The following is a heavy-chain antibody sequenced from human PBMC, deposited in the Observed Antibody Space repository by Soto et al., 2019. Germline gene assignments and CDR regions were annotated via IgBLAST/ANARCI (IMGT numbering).Heavy chain of an antibody. V-gene: IGHV4-34*01. J-gene: IGHJ5*02. CDR1: VGSFSGYY. CDR2: INHSGST. D-gene: IGHD3-3*01. CDR3: ARGSFWSGYFRGWFDP. Sequence: PSETLSLTCAFYVGSFSGYYWSCIRQPPGKGLEWIGEINHSGSTNYNPSLKSRVTISVDTSKNQFSLKLSSVTAADTAVYYCARGSFWSGYFRGWFDPWGQGSLVTV.